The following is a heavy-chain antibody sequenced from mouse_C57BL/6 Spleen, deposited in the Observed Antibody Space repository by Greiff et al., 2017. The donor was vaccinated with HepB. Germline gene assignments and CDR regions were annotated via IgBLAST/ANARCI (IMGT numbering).Heavy chain of an antibody. CDR1: GYTFTDYE. CDR3: TRRGITTVSYWYFDV. D-gene: IGHD1-1*01. V-gene: IGHV1-15*01. CDR2: IDPETGGT. J-gene: IGHJ1*03. Sequence: QVQLQQSGAELVRPGASVTLSCKASGYTFTDYEMHWVKQTPVHGLEWIGAIDPETGGTAYNQKFKGKAILTADKSSSTAYMELRSLTSEDSAVYYCTRRGITTVSYWYFDVWGTGTTVTVSS.